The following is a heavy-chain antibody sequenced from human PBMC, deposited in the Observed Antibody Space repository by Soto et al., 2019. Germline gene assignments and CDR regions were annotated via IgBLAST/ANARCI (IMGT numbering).Heavy chain of an antibody. CDR1: GFTFSSYG. CDR3: ARDLAAAGLSYYHDAMDV. D-gene: IGHD6-13*01. V-gene: IGHV3-33*01. J-gene: IGHJ6*02. CDR2: IWYGGSNK. Sequence: QVQLVESGGGVVQPGRSLRLSCAASGFTFSSYGMHWVRQAPGKGLEWVADIWYGGSNKYYADSVKGRFTISRDNSKNTLYLQMNSLRAEDTAVYYWARDLAAAGLSYYHDAMDVWGQGPTVTASS.